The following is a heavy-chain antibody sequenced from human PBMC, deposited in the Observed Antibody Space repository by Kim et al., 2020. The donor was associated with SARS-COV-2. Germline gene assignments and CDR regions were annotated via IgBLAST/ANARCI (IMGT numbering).Heavy chain of an antibody. D-gene: IGHD3-10*01. CDR3: ARDRFYHYGSGSYYDY. V-gene: IGHV4-31*03. CDR2: IYYSGST. Sequence: SETLSLTCTVSGGSISSGGYYWSWIRQHPGKGLEWIGYIYYSGSTYYNPSLKSRVTISVDTSKNQFSLKLSSVTAADTAVYYCARDRFYHYGSGSYYDYWGQGTLVTVSS. CDR1: GGSISSGGYY. J-gene: IGHJ4*02.